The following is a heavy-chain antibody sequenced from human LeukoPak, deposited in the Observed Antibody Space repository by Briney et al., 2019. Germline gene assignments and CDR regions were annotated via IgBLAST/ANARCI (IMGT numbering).Heavy chain of an antibody. D-gene: IGHD2-15*01. CDR2: ISGSGGST. V-gene: IGHV3-23*01. J-gene: IGHJ4*02. Sequence: PGGSLRLSCAASGFTFRFSNYAMSWVRQAPGKGLEWVSAISGSGGSTYYADSVRGRFTISRDNSKNTLSLQINSLRAEDTAVYYCAKERSEVVVAATNYWGQGTLVTVSS. CDR1: GFTFRFSNYA. CDR3: AKERSEVVVAATNY.